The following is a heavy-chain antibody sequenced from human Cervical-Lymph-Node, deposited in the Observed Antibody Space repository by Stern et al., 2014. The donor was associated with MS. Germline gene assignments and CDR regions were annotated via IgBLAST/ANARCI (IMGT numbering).Heavy chain of an antibody. J-gene: IGHJ3*02. CDR1: GFTFSSYR. Sequence: VQLVGSGGGLVKPGGSLRLSCAASGFTFSSYRMNWVRQAPGKGLAWVSSISSSSSYIYYADSVKGRFTISRDNAKNSLYLQMNSLRAEDTAVYYCARDLGAGTTAFDIWGQGTMVTVSS. D-gene: IGHD1-1*01. V-gene: IGHV3-21*01. CDR2: ISSSSSYI. CDR3: ARDLGAGTTAFDI.